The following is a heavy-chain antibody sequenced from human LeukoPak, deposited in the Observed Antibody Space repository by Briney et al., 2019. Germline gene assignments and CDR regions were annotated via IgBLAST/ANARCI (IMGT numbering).Heavy chain of an antibody. Sequence: GGSLRLSCAASGFTFSDYVMHWVGQAPGKGLEWVAVISKDGSDKYYPGSVRGRFTITRDNSKNTIYLQMDSLRAEDTAIYYCARDYWWNYDYWGQGTLVTVSS. CDR2: ISKDGSDK. CDR1: GFTFSDYV. CDR3: ARDYWWNYDY. D-gene: IGHD1-7*01. J-gene: IGHJ4*02. V-gene: IGHV3-30-3*01.